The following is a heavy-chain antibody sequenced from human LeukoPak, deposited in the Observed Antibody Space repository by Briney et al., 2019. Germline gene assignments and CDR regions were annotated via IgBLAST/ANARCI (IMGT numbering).Heavy chain of an antibody. CDR3: ARGGSPDY. CDR1: GYTFTSYS. Sequence: ASLKVSCMAPGYTFTSYSISSVPPAPGQGLGWMGWISAYNGNTNDAQKLQGRVTMTTDSSTSTAYMELRSLRSDDTAVYYCARGGSPDYWGQGTLVTVPS. D-gene: IGHD1-26*01. J-gene: IGHJ4*02. CDR2: ISAYNGNT. V-gene: IGHV1-18*01.